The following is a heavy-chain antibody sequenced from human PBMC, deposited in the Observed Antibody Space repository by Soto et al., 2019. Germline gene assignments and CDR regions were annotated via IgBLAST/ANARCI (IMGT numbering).Heavy chain of an antibody. J-gene: IGHJ6*02. Sequence: GGSLRLSCAASGFTFSSYGMHWVRQAPGKGLEWVAVIWYDGSNKYYADSVKGRFTISRDNSKNTLYLQMNSLRAEDTAVYYCARCPEAGLAYYGMAVWGQGTKVTVSS. CDR3: ARCPEAGLAYYGMAV. CDR2: IWYDGSNK. V-gene: IGHV3-33*01. CDR1: GFTFSSYG. D-gene: IGHD6-13*01.